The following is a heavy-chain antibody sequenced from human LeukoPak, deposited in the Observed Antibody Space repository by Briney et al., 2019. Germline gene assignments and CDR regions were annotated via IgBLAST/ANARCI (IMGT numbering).Heavy chain of an antibody. CDR2: IYYSGNT. CDR3: ARGKYYYDSSGYYFPDAFDI. Sequence: SETLSLTCTVSGGSISNGGYYWSWIRQRPGKGLEWIGYIYYSGNTYYNPSLKSRVIISVDTSKNQFSLKLSSVTAADTAVYYCARGKYYYDSSGYYFPDAFDIWGQGTMVTVSS. V-gene: IGHV4-31*03. CDR1: GGSISNGGYY. D-gene: IGHD3-22*01. J-gene: IGHJ3*02.